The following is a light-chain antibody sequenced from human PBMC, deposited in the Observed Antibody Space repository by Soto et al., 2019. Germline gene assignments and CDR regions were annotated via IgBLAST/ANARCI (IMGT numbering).Light chain of an antibody. V-gene: IGKV3-20*01. CDR2: GAS. CDR1: QSVSSSY. CDR3: QQYGSSPIP. J-gene: IGKJ5*01. Sequence: EIGLTQSPGTLSLSPGERATLSCRASQSVSSSYLAWYQQKPGQAPRLLIHGASSRATGIPDRISGSGSGTDFTLTISRLEPEDFAVYYCQQYGSSPIPFGQGTRLEI.